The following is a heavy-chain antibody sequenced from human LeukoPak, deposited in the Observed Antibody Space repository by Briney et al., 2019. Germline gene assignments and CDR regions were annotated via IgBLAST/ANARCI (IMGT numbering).Heavy chain of an antibody. CDR1: GDSVSSTNYY. J-gene: IGHJ4*02. Sequence: SETLSLTCTVSGDSVSSTNYYWGWIWQPPGRGLEWIASIRYSESAYYSPSLKSRATISVDTSKNQFSLRLRSLTATDTAVYYCATQDSSHYWGQGTLVTVSS. CDR3: ATQDSSHY. V-gene: IGHV4-39*01. CDR2: IRYSESA. D-gene: IGHD3-22*01.